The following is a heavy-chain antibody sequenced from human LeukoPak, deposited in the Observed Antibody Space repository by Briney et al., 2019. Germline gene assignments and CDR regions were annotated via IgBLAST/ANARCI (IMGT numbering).Heavy chain of an antibody. J-gene: IGHJ4*02. V-gene: IGHV3-23*01. CDR3: VSRAGSPWGPFDD. D-gene: IGHD7-27*01. CDR2: ISRGGVIT. Sequence: GGSLRLSCAASGFTFSDYAINWVSQAPGKRLEWVSSISRGGVITYYADSVKGRFTISRDNSNNTLYLHMNSLRAEDTAVYYCVSRAGSPWGPFDDWGQGTLLTVSS. CDR1: GFTFSDYA.